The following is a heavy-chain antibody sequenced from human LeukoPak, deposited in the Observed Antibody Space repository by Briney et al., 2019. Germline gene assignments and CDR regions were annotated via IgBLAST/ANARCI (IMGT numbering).Heavy chain of an antibody. CDR2: INLNSGGT. D-gene: IGHD2-8*02. CDR1: GYTLTGYY. Sequence: ASVKVSCKASGYTLTGYYMHWVRQAPGQGLEWMGWINLNSGGTDYAQKFQGRVTMTRDTSISTAYMELSRLRSDDTAAYYCARAYWETVQDYWGQGTLVTVSS. J-gene: IGHJ4*02. V-gene: IGHV1-2*02. CDR3: ARAYWETVQDY.